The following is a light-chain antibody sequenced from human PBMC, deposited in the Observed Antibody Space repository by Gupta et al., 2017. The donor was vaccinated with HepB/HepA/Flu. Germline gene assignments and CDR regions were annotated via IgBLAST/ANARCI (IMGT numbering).Light chain of an antibody. V-gene: IGKV4-1*01. Sequence: DIVMTQSPASLAVPLGGRATINCKSSRSVLYPSNNKNHLAWYQQKSGQPPKLLIYWASTRESGVPDRFSGSGSGTDFTLTISSLQAEDVAVYFCQQFYSIPVTFGGGTKVEIK. CDR3: QQFYSIPVT. CDR1: RSVLYPSNNKNH. CDR2: WAS. J-gene: IGKJ4*01.